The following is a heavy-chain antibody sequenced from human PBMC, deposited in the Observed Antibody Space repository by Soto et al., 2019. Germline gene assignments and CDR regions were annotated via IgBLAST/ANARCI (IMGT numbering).Heavy chain of an antibody. D-gene: IGHD3-3*01. CDR1: GGSLTKYY. CDR2: ISTSGNV. Sequence: PSETLSLTCTVSGGSLTKYYWSWIRQPAGKGLEWIGRISTSGNVVSKASLRSRLTMSVDTSKNQFSLRLTSVTAADTAVYYCARDNNDFWNLYPLAFDYWGQGALVTVSS. J-gene: IGHJ4*02. CDR3: ARDNNDFWNLYPLAFDY. V-gene: IGHV4-4*07.